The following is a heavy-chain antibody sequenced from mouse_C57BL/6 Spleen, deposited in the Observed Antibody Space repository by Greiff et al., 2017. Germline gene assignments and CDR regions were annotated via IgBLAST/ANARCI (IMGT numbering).Heavy chain of an antibody. V-gene: IGHV1-39*01. CDR2: INPNYGTT. CDR1: GYSFTDYN. J-gene: IGHJ2*01. Sequence: VQLQQSGPELVKPGASVKISCKASGYSFTDYNMNWVKKSNGKSLEWIGVINPNYGTTSSNPKFKGKATLTVDQSSSTAYMQLNILTSEDSAVYYCARGGSGYSYYFDYWGQGTTLTVSS. CDR3: ARGGSGYSYYFDY. D-gene: IGHD3-2*02.